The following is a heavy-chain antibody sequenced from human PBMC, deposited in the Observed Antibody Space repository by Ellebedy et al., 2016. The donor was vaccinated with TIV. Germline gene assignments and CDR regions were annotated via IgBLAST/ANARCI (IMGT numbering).Heavy chain of an antibody. CDR3: ARRKGGSLDY. CDR1: GGSLSSSGYY. D-gene: IGHD3-16*01. Sequence: MPSETLSLTCTVSGGSLSSSGYYRVWIRQPPGKGLEWIAYIYDSGTTYYNPSLKSRVTTSVDTSKNQFSLELRSVTAADTAMYYCARRKGGSLDYWGQGTLVTVSS. J-gene: IGHJ4*02. V-gene: IGHV4-39*01. CDR2: IYDSGTT.